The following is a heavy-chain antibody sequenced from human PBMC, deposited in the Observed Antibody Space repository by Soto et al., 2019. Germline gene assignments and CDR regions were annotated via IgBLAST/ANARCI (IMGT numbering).Heavy chain of an antibody. CDR3: AKGASTTVFAFNDY. V-gene: IGHV3-9*01. CDR1: GHTFHSYA. CDR2: ISWNSGNI. J-gene: IGHJ4*02. D-gene: IGHD4-17*01. Sequence: EVQLLESGGGLVQPGGSLRLSCVASGHTFHSYAMSWVRQAPGKGLEWVSGISWNSGNILYADSVKGRFTISRDNAKNSLYLQMNSLRAEDTALYYCAKGASTTVFAFNDYWGQGTLVTVSS.